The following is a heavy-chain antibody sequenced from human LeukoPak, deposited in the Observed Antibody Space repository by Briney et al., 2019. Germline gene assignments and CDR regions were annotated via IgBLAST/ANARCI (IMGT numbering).Heavy chain of an antibody. CDR2: ISGSGVST. Sequence: PGGSLRLSCGASGFTSSSSAMSWVRQAPGKGLEWVSSISGSGVSTYYADSVKGRFTISRDNSKNTLYVQMNSLRAEDTAVYYCTKDMLLPWNWGQGTLVTVSS. J-gene: IGHJ4*02. CDR3: TKDMLLPWN. V-gene: IGHV3-23*01. CDR1: GFTSSSSA. D-gene: IGHD2-8*01.